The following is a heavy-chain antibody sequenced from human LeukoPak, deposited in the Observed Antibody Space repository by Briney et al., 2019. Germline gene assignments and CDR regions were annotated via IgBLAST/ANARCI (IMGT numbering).Heavy chain of an antibody. Sequence: GGSLRLSCAASGFTFSSYSMNWVRQAPGKGLDWVSYISSGSSTILYADSVKGCFTISRDNAKNSLYLQMNSLRAEDTAVYYCARGVFFTLDAFDIWGRGTMVTVSS. V-gene: IGHV3-48*04. CDR1: GFTFSSYS. CDR2: ISSGSSTI. D-gene: IGHD3-3*01. J-gene: IGHJ3*02. CDR3: ARGVFFTLDAFDI.